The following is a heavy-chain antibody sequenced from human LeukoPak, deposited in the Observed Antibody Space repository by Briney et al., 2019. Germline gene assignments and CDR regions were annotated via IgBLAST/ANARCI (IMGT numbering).Heavy chain of an antibody. D-gene: IGHD4-17*01. V-gene: IGHV3-30*02. CDR3: AKAEYGDYGLGLDY. CDR2: IRYDGSNK. J-gene: IGHJ4*02. CDR1: GFTFSSYG. Sequence: PGGSLRLSCAASGFTFSSYGMHWVRQAPGKGLEWVAFIRYDGSNKYYADSVKGRFTISRDNSKNTLYLQMNSLRAEDTAVYYCAKAEYGDYGLGLDYWGRGTLVTVSS.